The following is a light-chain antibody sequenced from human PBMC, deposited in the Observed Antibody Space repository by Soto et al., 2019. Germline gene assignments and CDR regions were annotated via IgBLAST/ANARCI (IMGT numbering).Light chain of an antibody. Sequence: AIRMTQSPSSFSASTGDRVTITCRASQGINNFLAWYQQKPGKAPKLLIYAASTLESGVPSRFSGSRSGTDFTLTISCLQSEDFATYYCQQYQSYPLTFGQGTKVDIK. J-gene: IGKJ1*01. CDR1: QGINNF. CDR3: QQYQSYPLT. CDR2: AAS. V-gene: IGKV1-8*01.